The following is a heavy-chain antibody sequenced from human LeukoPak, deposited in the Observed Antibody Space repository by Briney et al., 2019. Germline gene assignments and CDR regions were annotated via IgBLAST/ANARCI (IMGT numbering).Heavy chain of an antibody. CDR2: IYYSGSP. J-gene: IGHJ4*02. CDR3: ARHSRYSYALDY. V-gene: IGHV4-39*01. Sequence: SETLSLTCTVSGGSISRSSYYWGWIRQPPGKGLEWIGSIYYSGSPYYNPSLKSRVTISVDTSKNQFSLKLSSVTAADTAVYYCARHSRYSYALDYWGQGTLVTVSS. CDR1: GGSISRSSYY. D-gene: IGHD5-18*01.